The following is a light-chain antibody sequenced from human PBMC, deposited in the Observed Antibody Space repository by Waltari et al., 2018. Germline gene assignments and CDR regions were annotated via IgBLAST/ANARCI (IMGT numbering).Light chain of an antibody. V-gene: IGKV3-15*01. J-gene: IGKJ1*01. CDR3: QQYNNWPPWT. CDR2: GAS. Sequence: EIVMTQSPATLYVSPGERATLSCRASQSVSSNLAWYQQKPGQAPRLLSSGASSRATGIPARFSGSGSGTEFTLTISSMQSEDFAVYYCQQYNNWPPWTFGQGTKVEIK. CDR1: QSVSSN.